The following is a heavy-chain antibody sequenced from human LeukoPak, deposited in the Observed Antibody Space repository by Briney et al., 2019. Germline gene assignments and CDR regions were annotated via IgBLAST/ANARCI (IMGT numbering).Heavy chain of an antibody. CDR3: ARRGPIREKHYYLDV. J-gene: IGHJ6*03. D-gene: IGHD3-10*01. CDR2: IYDSGNT. V-gene: IGHV4-59*12. Sequence: PSETLSLTCAVSGGSISTFCWSWIRQSPGKTVEWIGYIYDSGNTNYNPSLKTRVTVSIDRPKNQFSLELASVTAADTAIYYCARRGPIREKHYYLDVWGRGTTVIVSS. CDR1: GGSISTFC.